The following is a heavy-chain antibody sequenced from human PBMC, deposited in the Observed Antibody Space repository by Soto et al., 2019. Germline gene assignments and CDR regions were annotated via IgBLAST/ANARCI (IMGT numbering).Heavy chain of an antibody. J-gene: IGHJ5*02. CDR3: ASGLFGVVIGWFDP. V-gene: IGHV4-39*01. Sequence: QLQLQESGPGLVKPSETLSLTCTVSGGSISSSSYYWGWIRQPPGKGLEWIGSIYYSGSTYYNPSLKSRVTISVDTSKNQFSLKLSSVTAADTAVYYCASGLFGVVIGWFDPWGQGTLVTVSS. CDR2: IYYSGST. D-gene: IGHD3-3*01. CDR1: GGSISSSSYY.